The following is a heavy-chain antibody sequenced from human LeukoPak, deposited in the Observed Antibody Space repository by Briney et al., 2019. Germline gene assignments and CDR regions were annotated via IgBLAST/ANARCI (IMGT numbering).Heavy chain of an antibody. CDR3: ARVPPYDYVWGSYRYDFDY. D-gene: IGHD3-16*02. Sequence: GASVKVSCKASGYTFTSYGISWVRQAPGHGLEWMGWISAYNGNINYAPKLQGRVTMTTDTSTSTAYMELRSLRSDDTAVYYCARVPPYDYVWGSYRYDFDYWGQGTLVSVSS. V-gene: IGHV1-18*01. CDR1: GYTFTSYG. J-gene: IGHJ4*02. CDR2: ISAYNGNI.